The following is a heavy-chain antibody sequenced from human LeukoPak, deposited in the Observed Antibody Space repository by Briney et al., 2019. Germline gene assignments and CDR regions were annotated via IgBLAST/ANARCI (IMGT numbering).Heavy chain of an antibody. Sequence: GGSLRLSCTASGFAFRSHAMHWVRQAPGKGLEWVANIKQDGSEKYYVDSVKGRFTISRDNAKNSLYLQMNSLRAEDTAVYYCARDSPHRSWGSGFDYWGQGTLVTVSS. D-gene: IGHD3-16*01. CDR1: GFAFRSHA. CDR3: ARDSPHRSWGSGFDY. V-gene: IGHV3-7*01. CDR2: IKQDGSEK. J-gene: IGHJ4*02.